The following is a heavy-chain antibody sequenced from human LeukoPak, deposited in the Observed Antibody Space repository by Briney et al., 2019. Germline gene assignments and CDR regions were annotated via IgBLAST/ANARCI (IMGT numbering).Heavy chain of an antibody. CDR1: GFTFDNYR. Sequence: PGGSLRLSCAASGFTFDNYRMSWVRQAPGKGLEWVSTVNADGGNTYYADSVKGRFTISRDNSKSTLILQMNSLRVEDTALYYCTKRVKYGGTWDHFADWGQGTLVAVSS. D-gene: IGHD1-26*01. CDR2: VNADGGNT. J-gene: IGHJ4*02. V-gene: IGHV3-23*01. CDR3: TKRVKYGGTWDHFAD.